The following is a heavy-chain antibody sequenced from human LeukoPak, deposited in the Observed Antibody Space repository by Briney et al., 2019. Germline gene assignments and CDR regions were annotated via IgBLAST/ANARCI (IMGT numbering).Heavy chain of an antibody. D-gene: IGHD3-10*01. V-gene: IGHV4-34*01. J-gene: IGHJ3*01. CDR2: INHSGST. CDR3: AREIKNYYCSGTSSKRGAFDS. Sequence: SETLSLTCAIYGGSFSDYYWNWIRQPPGKGLEWIGEINHSGSTNYRASLESRVTISVDADKNQFSLTLISVTAADTAVYYCAREIKNYYCSGTSSKRGAFDSWGQGTMVTVSS. CDR1: GGSFSDYY.